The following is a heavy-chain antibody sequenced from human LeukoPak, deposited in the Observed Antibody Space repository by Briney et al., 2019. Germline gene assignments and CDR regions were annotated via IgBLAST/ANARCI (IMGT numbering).Heavy chain of an antibody. D-gene: IGHD1-26*01. J-gene: IGHJ6*03. Sequence: ASVKVSCKASGYTFTGYYMHWVRQAPGQGLERMGWINPNSGGTNYAQKFQGRVTMTRDTSISTAYMELSRLRSDDTAVYYCARGAGATLYYYYYYMDVWGKGTTVTVSS. V-gene: IGHV1-2*02. CDR2: INPNSGGT. CDR3: ARGAGATLYYYYYYMDV. CDR1: GYTFTGYY.